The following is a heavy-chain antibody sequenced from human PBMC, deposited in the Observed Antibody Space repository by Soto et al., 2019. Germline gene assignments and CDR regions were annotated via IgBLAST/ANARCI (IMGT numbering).Heavy chain of an antibody. D-gene: IGHD1-26*01. V-gene: IGHV1-46*01. CDR2: INPSADST. CDR3: AREYGGRRVFDN. J-gene: IGHJ4*02. Sequence: QVQLVQSGAEVNKPGTSVKVSCKTSGYSFTNYFIHWVRQAPGQGLEWMGIINPSADSTNYAQKFQGRXXGXRXXSTSTVYMELRSLRSEDTAVYYCAREYGGRRVFDNWGQGTLVTVSS. CDR1: GYSFTNYF.